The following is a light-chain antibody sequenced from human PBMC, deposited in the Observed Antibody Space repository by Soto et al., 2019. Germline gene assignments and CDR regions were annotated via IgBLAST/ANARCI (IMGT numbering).Light chain of an antibody. CDR3: MQALQTPWT. J-gene: IGKJ1*01. V-gene: IGKV2-28*01. Sequence: DIVMTQSPLSLPVSTGEPASXXCMSXQSLRHSNGYNYLDWYLQKPGQSPQLPIYLDSNRXXGVPDRFSGSGSGTDFTLKISRVEAEDVGVYYCMQALQTPWTFGQGTKVDIK. CDR2: LDS. CDR1: QSLRHSNGYNY.